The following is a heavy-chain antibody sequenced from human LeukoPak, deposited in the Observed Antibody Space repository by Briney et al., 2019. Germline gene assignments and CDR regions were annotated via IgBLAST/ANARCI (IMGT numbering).Heavy chain of an antibody. CDR2: IYHSGSL. CDR1: GYSISSGYY. Sequence: SETLSLTCSVSGYSISSGYYWAWIRLTPGKGLEWIGSIYHSGSLYYNPSLRSRVTISVDTSKNQFSLKVNSMTAADTAVYYCARGQVVGATTFYYYYMDVWGKGTTVTVSS. J-gene: IGHJ6*03. CDR3: ARGQVVGATTFYYYYMDV. V-gene: IGHV4-38-2*02. D-gene: IGHD1-26*01.